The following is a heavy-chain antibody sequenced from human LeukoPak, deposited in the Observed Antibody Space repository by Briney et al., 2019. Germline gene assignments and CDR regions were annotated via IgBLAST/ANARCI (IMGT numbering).Heavy chain of an antibody. CDR3: ARDDDSSDFDY. CDR2: ISSNSSYI. CDR1: GFTFSSYS. J-gene: IGHJ4*02. Sequence: GGSLRLSCVASGFTFSSYSMNWVRQAPGQGLEWVSSISSNSSYIYYADSVKGRFTISRDNAKNSLYLQMNSLRAEDTAVYYCARDDDSSDFDYWGQGTLVTVSS. V-gene: IGHV3-21*01. D-gene: IGHD6-19*01.